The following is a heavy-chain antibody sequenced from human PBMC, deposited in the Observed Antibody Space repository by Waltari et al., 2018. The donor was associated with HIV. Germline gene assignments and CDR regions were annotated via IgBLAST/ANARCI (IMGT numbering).Heavy chain of an antibody. D-gene: IGHD6-19*01. Sequence: QITLKESGPTLVKPTQTLTLTCTFSGFSLSTSGVGVGWIRQPPGKALEWLALIYWDDDKRYSPSLKSRLTITKDTSKNQVVLTMTNMDPVDTATYYCAHRRGSGSYWYFDLWGRGTLVTVSS. CDR3: AHRRGSGSYWYFDL. CDR1: GFSLSTSGVG. CDR2: IYWDDDK. J-gene: IGHJ2*01. V-gene: IGHV2-5*02.